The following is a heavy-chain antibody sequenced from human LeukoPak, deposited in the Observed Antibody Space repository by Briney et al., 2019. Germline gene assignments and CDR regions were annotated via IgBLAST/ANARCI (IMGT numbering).Heavy chain of an antibody. Sequence: SETLSLTCTVSGGSISSYYWSWIRQPPGKGLEWIGYIYYSGSTNYNPSLKSRVTISVDTSKNQFSLKLSSVAAADTAVYYCAGYDSSGYRDACDIWGQGTMVTVSS. D-gene: IGHD3-22*01. CDR2: IYYSGST. J-gene: IGHJ3*02. V-gene: IGHV4-59*01. CDR3: AGYDSSGYRDACDI. CDR1: GGSISSYY.